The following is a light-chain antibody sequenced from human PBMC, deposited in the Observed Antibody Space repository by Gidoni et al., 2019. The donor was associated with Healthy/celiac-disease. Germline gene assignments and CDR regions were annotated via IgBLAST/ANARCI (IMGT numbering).Light chain of an antibody. Sequence: DIQMTQSPSTLSASVGGRVTITCRASQSISSWFAWYQQKPGKAPKLLIYKSSSLESGVPSRFSGSGSGTEFPLTISSLQPDDFATYYCQQYNSYWTFGQGTKVEIK. CDR3: QQYNSYWT. CDR2: KSS. V-gene: IGKV1-5*03. CDR1: QSISSW. J-gene: IGKJ1*01.